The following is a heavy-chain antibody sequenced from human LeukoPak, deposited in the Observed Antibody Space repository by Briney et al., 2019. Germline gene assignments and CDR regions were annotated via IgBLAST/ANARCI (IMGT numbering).Heavy chain of an antibody. CDR2: ISSSSSYI. D-gene: IGHD5-24*01. V-gene: IGHV3-21*04. CDR3: AKSGYNRFDY. CDR1: GFTFSSYS. Sequence: PGGSLRLSCAASGFTFSSYSMNWVRQAPGKGLERVSSISSSSSYIYYADSVKGRFTISRDNSKNTLYLQMNSLRADDTAVYYCAKSGYNRFDYWGQGTLVTVSS. J-gene: IGHJ4*02.